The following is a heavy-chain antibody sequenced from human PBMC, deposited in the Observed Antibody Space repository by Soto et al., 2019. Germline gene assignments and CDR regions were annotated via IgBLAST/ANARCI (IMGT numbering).Heavy chain of an antibody. CDR1: GYTFTSYA. J-gene: IGHJ4*02. CDR2: INAGNGNT. CDR3: ARDVQLGSGDPFLGWFDY. V-gene: IGHV1-3*01. Sequence: QVQLVQSGAEVKKPGASVKVSCKASGYTFTSYAMHWVRQAPGQRLEWMGWINAGNGNTKYSQKFQGRVTITRDTSASTAYMELSSLRSEDTAVYYCARDVQLGSGDPFLGWFDYWGQGTLVTVSS. D-gene: IGHD2-15*01.